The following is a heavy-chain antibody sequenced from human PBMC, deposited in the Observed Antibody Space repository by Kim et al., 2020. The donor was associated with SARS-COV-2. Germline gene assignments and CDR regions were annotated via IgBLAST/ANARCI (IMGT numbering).Heavy chain of an antibody. J-gene: IGHJ4*02. V-gene: IGHV3-7*04. Sequence: VKGRFTTSRDNAKNSLYLQMNSLRAEDTAGYYCAREGVGVGATRRGYFDYWGQGTLVTVSS. D-gene: IGHD1-26*01. CDR3: AREGVGVGATRRGYFDY.